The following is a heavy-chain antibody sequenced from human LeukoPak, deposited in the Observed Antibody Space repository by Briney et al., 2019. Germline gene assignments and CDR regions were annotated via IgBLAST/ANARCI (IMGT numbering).Heavy chain of an antibody. D-gene: IGHD3-22*01. CDR1: GFTFSSYS. Sequence: PGGSLRLSCAASGFTFSSYSMNWVRQAPGKGLEWVSSISSSSSYIYYADSVKGRFTISRDNAKNSLYLQMNSLRAEDTAVYYWASWGRYYCDSSGHQPPWGQGTLVTVSS. CDR3: ASWGRYYCDSSGHQPP. V-gene: IGHV3-21*01. CDR2: ISSSSSYI. J-gene: IGHJ5*02.